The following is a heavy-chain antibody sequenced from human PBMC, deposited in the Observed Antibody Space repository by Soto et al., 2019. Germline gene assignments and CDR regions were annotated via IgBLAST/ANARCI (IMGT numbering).Heavy chain of an antibody. J-gene: IGHJ6*02. CDR3: ATCTSHCYRGPYYYYGMDV. V-gene: IGHV3-66*01. CDR1: GFTVSSNY. CDR2: IYSGGST. D-gene: IGHD2-2*01. Sequence: EVQLVESGGGLVQPGGSLRLSCAASGFTVSSNYMSWVRQAPGKGLEWVSVIYSGGSTYYADSVKGRFTISRDNSKNTLYLQMNSLRAEDTAVYYCATCTSHCYRGPYYYYGMDVWGQGTTVTVSS.